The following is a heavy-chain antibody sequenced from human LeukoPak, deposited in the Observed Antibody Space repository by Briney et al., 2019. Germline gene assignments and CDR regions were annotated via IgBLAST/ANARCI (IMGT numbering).Heavy chain of an antibody. CDR1: GFTFTTHW. J-gene: IGHJ4*02. V-gene: IGHV3-74*01. CDR2: IHGDGSNS. Sequence: GECLRLSCVASGFTFTTHWMPWVRQAPGKVLVWVSRIHGDGSNSNYADSVKGRFTIAKDNARNTLYLQMNGLRAEDTALYYCARTSPTTHFDFWGQGTLVTVSS. CDR3: ARTSPTTHFDF. D-gene: IGHD5-12*01.